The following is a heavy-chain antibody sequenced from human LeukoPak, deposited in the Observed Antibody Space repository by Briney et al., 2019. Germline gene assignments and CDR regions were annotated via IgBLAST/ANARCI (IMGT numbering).Heavy chain of an antibody. Sequence: GGSLRLSCAASGFTFSSYSMNWVRQAPGKGLEWVSYISSSSSTIYYADSVKGRFTISRDNAKNSLYLQMNSLRAEDTAVYYCAREGGYSGPWEEYYFDYWAREPWSPSPQ. V-gene: IGHV3-48*01. J-gene: IGHJ4*02. CDR2: ISSSSSTI. CDR3: AREGGYSGPWEEYYFDY. D-gene: IGHD5-12*01. CDR1: GFTFSSYS.